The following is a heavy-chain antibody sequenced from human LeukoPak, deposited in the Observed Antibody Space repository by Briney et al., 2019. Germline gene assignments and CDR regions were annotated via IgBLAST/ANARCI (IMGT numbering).Heavy chain of an antibody. CDR1: GFTFSSYA. J-gene: IGHJ6*02. V-gene: IGHV3-23*01. CDR3: AKTSQGHPPYYCSMDV. Sequence: PGGSLRLSCAASGFTFSSYAMIWVRQAPGKGLEWVSAIGGSGTSTFYADSVKGRFTISRDNSKNTLYLQMSSLRAEDTAVYYCAKTSQGHPPYYCSMDVWGQGTTVTVSS. CDR2: IGGSGTST.